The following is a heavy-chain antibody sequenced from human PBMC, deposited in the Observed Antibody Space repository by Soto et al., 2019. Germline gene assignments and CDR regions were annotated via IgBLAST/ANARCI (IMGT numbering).Heavy chain of an antibody. V-gene: IGHV3-33*01. D-gene: IGHD6-13*01. CDR3: ASIAAAGTDFDY. CDR1: GFTFSSYG. Sequence: QVQLVESGGGVVQPGRSLRLSCAASGFTFSSYGMHWVRQAPGKGLERVAVIWYDGSNKYYADSVKGRFTISRDNSKNTLYLQMNSLRAEDTAVYYCASIAAAGTDFDYWGQGTMVTVAS. CDR2: IWYDGSNK. J-gene: IGHJ4*02.